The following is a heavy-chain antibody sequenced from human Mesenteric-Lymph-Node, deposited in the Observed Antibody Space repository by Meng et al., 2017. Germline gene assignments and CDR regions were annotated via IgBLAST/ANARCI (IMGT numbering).Heavy chain of an antibody. Sequence: QVQRQESGPGLVKPSPTLSLTCTVSGGSISSGDYYWSWIRQPPGKGLEWIGYIYYSGSTYSNASLKSRVTISIDRSKNQFSLKLSSVTAADTAVYYCARDRKHYGERGWFDPWGQGTLVTVSS. CDR3: ARDRKHYGERGWFDP. D-gene: IGHD4-17*01. CDR1: GGSISSGDYY. CDR2: IYYSGST. J-gene: IGHJ5*02. V-gene: IGHV4-30-4*01.